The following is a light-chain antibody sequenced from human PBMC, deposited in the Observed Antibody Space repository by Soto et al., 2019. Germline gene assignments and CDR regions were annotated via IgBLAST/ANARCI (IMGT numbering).Light chain of an antibody. Sequence: QSALTQPPSVSGSPGQSVAISCTGTSSDVGNYNRVSWYQQPPGTAPRLMIYDVSNRPSGVPDRFSGSKSGNTASLTISGLQADGEADYYCSSYTTSSTYVFGTGTKLTVL. CDR2: DVS. J-gene: IGLJ1*01. CDR1: SSDVGNYNR. CDR3: SSYTTSSTYV. V-gene: IGLV2-18*02.